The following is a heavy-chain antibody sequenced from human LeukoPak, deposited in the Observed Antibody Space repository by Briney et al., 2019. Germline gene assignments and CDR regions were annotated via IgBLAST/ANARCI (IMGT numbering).Heavy chain of an antibody. Sequence: GGSLRLSCEASGFRFSDYWMTWVRQAPGKGLEWVANIKEDGREKYYVDSVKGRFTLSKDNAKNSVYLQMNSLGAEDTAVYYCARGWGEKGYCRGGTCNNPQFDYWGEGILVTVSS. J-gene: IGHJ4*02. CDR2: IKEDGREK. V-gene: IGHV3-7*01. D-gene: IGHD2-15*01. CDR3: ARGWGEKGYCRGGTCNNPQFDY. CDR1: GFRFSDYW.